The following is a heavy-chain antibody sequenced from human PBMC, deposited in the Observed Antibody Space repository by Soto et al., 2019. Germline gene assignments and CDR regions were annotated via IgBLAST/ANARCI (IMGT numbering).Heavy chain of an antibody. V-gene: IGHV4-34*01. CDR1: GGSFSGYY. CDR2: INHSGST. CDR3: ARLVRGVYYFDY. J-gene: IGHJ4*02. D-gene: IGHD3-10*01. Sequence: PSDCLSLTCAAYGGSFSGYYWTWIRQPPGKGLEWIGEINHSGSTNYNPSLKSRVTISVDTSKNQFSLKLSSVTAADTAVYYCARLVRGVYYFDYWGQGTLVTVSS.